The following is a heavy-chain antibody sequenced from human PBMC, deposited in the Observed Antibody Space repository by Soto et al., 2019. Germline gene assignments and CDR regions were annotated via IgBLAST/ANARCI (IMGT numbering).Heavy chain of an antibody. CDR2: ISSSSSYI. Sequence: EVQLVESGGGLVKPGGSLRLSCAASGFTFSSYSMNWVRQAPGKGLKWVSSISSSSSYIYYADSVKGRFTISRDNAKNSLYLQMNSLRAEDTAVYYCARDEYCSGGSCLHYYYYGMDVWGQGTTVTVSS. CDR1: GFTFSSYS. CDR3: ARDEYCSGGSCLHYYYYGMDV. J-gene: IGHJ6*02. V-gene: IGHV3-21*01. D-gene: IGHD2-15*01.